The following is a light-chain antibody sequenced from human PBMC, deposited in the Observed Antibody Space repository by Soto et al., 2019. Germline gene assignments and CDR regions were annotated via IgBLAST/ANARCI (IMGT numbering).Light chain of an antibody. J-gene: IGKJ1*01. CDR2: KAS. Sequence: DIQMTQSPSTLSASVGDRVTITCRASQSISSWLAWYQQKPGKAPKLLIYKASSLESGVPSRFSCSGSGAECTLTISSRQPDDFATYYCQQYNIYWTFGEGTNVEIK. CDR1: QSISSW. CDR3: QQYNIYWT. V-gene: IGKV1-5*03.